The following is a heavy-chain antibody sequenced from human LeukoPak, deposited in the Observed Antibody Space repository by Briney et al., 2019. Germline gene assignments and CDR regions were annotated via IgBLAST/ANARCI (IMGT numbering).Heavy chain of an antibody. J-gene: IGHJ6*03. CDR2: ITSGSSYR. CDR3: ARDPYSGSYGNYYYYFMDV. CDR1: GFTFSSYS. V-gene: IGHV3-21*01. Sequence: GGSLRLSCAASGFTFSSYSMNWVRQAPGKGLEWVSSITSGSSYRFYADSVKGRFTISRDNAKNSLYLQMNSLRAEDTAVYYCARDPYSGSYGNYYYYFMDVWGKGTTVTISS. D-gene: IGHD1-26*01.